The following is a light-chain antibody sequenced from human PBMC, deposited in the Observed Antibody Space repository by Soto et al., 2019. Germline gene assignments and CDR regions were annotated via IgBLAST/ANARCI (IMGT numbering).Light chain of an antibody. CDR3: QQTNSCPIT. J-gene: IGKJ5*01. V-gene: IGKV1-12*01. Sequence: DIQMTQSPSSVSASVGDRVAITCRASQAINNWLAWYQQKPGKAPEALIYAASSLQSGVPSRFSGSGSETELTLTISGLQPEGCATYYCQQTNSCPITFGQGTRREIK. CDR1: QAINNW. CDR2: AAS.